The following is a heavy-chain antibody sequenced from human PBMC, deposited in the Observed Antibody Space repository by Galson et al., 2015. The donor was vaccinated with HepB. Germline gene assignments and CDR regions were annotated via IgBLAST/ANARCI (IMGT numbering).Heavy chain of an antibody. CDR1: GYTFTSYG. Sequence: SVKVSCKASGYTFTSYGISWVRQAPGQGLEWMGWISAYNGNTNYAQKLQGRVTMTTDTSTSTAYMELRSLRSDDTAVYYCARDRIAAAATGTYYGMDVWGQGTTVTVSS. CDR2: ISAYNGNT. CDR3: ARDRIAAAATGTYYGMDV. J-gene: IGHJ6*02. V-gene: IGHV1-18*01. D-gene: IGHD6-13*01.